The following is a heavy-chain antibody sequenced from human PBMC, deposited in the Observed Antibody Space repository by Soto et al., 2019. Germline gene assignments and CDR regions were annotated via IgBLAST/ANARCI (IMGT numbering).Heavy chain of an antibody. Sequence: EVQLVESGGGLVQPGGSLRLSCAASGFTFSSYWMSWVRQAPGKGLEWVANIKQDGSEKYYVDSVKGRFTISRDNAKNSLYLQMNSLRAEDTAVYYCARVEYRSGGSCYSEGPLDYWGQGTLVTVSS. CDR2: IKQDGSEK. CDR1: GFTFSSYW. CDR3: ARVEYRSGGSCYSEGPLDY. J-gene: IGHJ4*02. D-gene: IGHD2-15*01. V-gene: IGHV3-7*01.